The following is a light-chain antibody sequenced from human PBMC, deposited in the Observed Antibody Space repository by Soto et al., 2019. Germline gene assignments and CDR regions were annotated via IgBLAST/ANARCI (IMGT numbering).Light chain of an antibody. J-gene: IGLJ2*01. Sequence: QSALTQPASVSGSPGQSITISCTGNNSDIGVYNYVSWYQQHPGKAPILLIYEVTHRPSGISSRFSGSKSGNTASLTISGLKTDDEASYFCSSFTPSTVVVFGGGTKLTVL. CDR2: EVT. CDR1: NSDIGVYNY. V-gene: IGLV2-14*01. CDR3: SSFTPSTVVV.